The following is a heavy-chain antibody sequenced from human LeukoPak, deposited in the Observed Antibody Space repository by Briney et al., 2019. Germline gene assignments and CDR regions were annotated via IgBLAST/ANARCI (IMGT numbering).Heavy chain of an antibody. D-gene: IGHD6-19*01. V-gene: IGHV3-53*01. CDR2: LYIDGNT. Sequence: ETLSLTCAVSGASIDSHSWWSWVRQAPGKGLEWVSVLYIDGNTYYADSVKGRFTISRDNSKNTLYLQMSSLRAEDTAVYYCAGDQWLALQHWGQGTLVTVSS. CDR1: GASIDSHSW. J-gene: IGHJ1*01. CDR3: AGDQWLALQH.